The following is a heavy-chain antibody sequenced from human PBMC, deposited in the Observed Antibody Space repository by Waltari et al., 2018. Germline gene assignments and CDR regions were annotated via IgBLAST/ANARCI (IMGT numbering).Heavy chain of an antibody. CDR1: GFTFSSYA. CDR3: ARVGSGWPNFDY. J-gene: IGHJ4*02. Sequence: EVQLLESGGGLVHPGGSLRLSCAVPGFTFSSYAMTWVRQAPGKGLGWVSVIYSGGSSTYYADSVKGRFTISRDNSKNTLYLQMNSLRAEDTAVYYCARVGSGWPNFDYWGQGTLVTVSS. D-gene: IGHD6-19*01. V-gene: IGHV3-23*03. CDR2: IYSGGSST.